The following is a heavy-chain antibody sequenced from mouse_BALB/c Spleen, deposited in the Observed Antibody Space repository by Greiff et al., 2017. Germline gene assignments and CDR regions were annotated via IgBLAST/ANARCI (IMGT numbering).Heavy chain of an antibody. V-gene: IGHV2-9*02. CDR1: GFSLTSYG. D-gene: IGHD1-1*01. J-gene: IGHJ4*01. CDR2: IWAGGST. CDR3: ARAYGSSYAMDY. Sequence: VQLVESGPGLVAPSQSLSITCTVSGFSLTSYGVHWVRQPPGKGLEWLGVIWAGGSTNYNSALMSRLSISKDNSKSQVFLKMNSLQTDDTAMYYCARAYGSSYAMDYWGQGTSVTVSS.